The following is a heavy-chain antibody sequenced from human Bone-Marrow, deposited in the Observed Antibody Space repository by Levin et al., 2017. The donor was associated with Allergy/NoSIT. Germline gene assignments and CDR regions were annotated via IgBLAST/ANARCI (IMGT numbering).Heavy chain of an antibody. J-gene: IGHJ4*02. V-gene: IGHV4-34*01. D-gene: IGHD3-10*01. CDR2: INHSGGT. CDR3: ARASGRSGIDY. Sequence: SETLSLTCAVYGESFSAYYLTWIRQSPGRGLEWIAEINHSGGTNYNPSLKSRVTISVDTSKKETSLRLISLTAADTALYYCARASGRSGIDYWGPGTQVTVSS. CDR1: GESFSAYY.